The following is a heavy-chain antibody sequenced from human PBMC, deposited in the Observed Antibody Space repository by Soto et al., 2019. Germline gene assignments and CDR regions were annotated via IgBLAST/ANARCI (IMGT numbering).Heavy chain of an antibody. V-gene: IGHV1-69*06. J-gene: IGHJ6*02. D-gene: IGHD5-12*01. CDR2: IIPIFGTA. CDR3: ARGRGYSGYDRYYGMDV. Sequence: SVKVSCKASGGTFSSYAISWVRQAPGQGLEWMGGIIPIFGTANYAQKFQGRVTITADKSTSTAYMELSSLRSEDTAVYYCARGRGYSGYDRYYGMDVWGQGTTVTVSS. CDR1: GGTFSSYA.